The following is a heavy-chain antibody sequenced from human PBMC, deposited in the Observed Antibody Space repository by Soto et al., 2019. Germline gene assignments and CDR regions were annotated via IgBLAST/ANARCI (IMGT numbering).Heavy chain of an antibody. Sequence: GGSLRLSCAASGFIFSDYVMAWVRQTPGKGLEWVSKISGSGDDTEYAASVKGRFSISRDNSKNTLYLQMNSLRAEDTAVYYCAKDLHGSGWSFDQWGQGTVVTVSS. J-gene: IGHJ4*02. V-gene: IGHV3-23*01. CDR2: ISGSGDDT. CDR1: GFIFSDYV. CDR3: AKDLHGSGWSFDQ. D-gene: IGHD6-19*01.